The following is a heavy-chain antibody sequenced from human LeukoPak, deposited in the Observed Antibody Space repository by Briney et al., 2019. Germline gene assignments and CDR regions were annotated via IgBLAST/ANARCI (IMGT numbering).Heavy chain of an antibody. J-gene: IGHJ6*02. CDR2: INHSGST. CDR1: GGSFSGYY. Sequence: SETLSLTCAVYGGSFSGYYWSWIRQPPGKGLEWIGEINHSGSTNYNPSLKSRVTISVDTSKNQFSLKLSSVAAADTAVYYCARSVYSSSWYFANPHGMDVWGQGTTVTVSS. V-gene: IGHV4-34*01. D-gene: IGHD6-13*01. CDR3: ARSVYSSSWYFANPHGMDV.